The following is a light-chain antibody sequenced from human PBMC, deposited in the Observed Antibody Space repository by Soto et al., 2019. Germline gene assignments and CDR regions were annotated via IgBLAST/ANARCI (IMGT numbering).Light chain of an antibody. CDR1: QSISYY. Sequence: EIVLTQSPATLSLSPGERATLSCRASQSISYYLAWYQQKPGQAPRLLIYGASTRATGIPARFSGGGSETEFTLTISSLQSEDFAVYYCQQYHNWPPLTFGGGTKVDIK. CDR2: GAS. J-gene: IGKJ4*01. V-gene: IGKV3-15*01. CDR3: QQYHNWPPLT.